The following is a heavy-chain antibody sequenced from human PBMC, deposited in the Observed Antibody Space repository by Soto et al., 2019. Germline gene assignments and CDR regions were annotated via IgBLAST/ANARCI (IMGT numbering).Heavy chain of an antibody. CDR1: GGSIVSSDYY. D-gene: IGHD3-3*01. CDR3: ARRIRHYDFRDS. CDR2: VHYDRST. J-gene: IGHJ5*01. V-gene: IGHV4-39*01. Sequence: QLQLQESGPVLVKPSEALSLTCAVSGGSIVSSDYYWDWIRRPPGEGLEWIATVHYDRSTYYNPSLKSRVTMFVDTSKNQFALRLSSVTAADAAVYYCARRIRHYDFRDSWGRGILVTVSS.